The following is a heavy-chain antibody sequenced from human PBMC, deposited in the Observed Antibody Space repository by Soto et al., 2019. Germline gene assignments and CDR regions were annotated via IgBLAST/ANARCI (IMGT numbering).Heavy chain of an antibody. D-gene: IGHD3-16*01. V-gene: IGHV4-4*02. CDR3: AREGAASHTYYYGTDV. J-gene: IGHJ6*02. Sequence: QVQLQESGPGLVKPSGTLSLICAVSGGSISINHWFTWVRQPPGKGLEWIGEIYYDGSTYYNPSLESRATISVDTSKNQFSLKVNSMSAADTAVYYCAREGAASHTYYYGTDVWGQGTTVTVSS. CDR2: IYYDGST. CDR1: GGSISINHW.